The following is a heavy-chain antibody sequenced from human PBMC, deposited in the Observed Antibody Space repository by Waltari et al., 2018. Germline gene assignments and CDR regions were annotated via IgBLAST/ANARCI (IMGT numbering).Heavy chain of an antibody. J-gene: IGHJ4*02. CDR2: INPKNVET. Sequence: LVQSGAEVKKPGASVKVSCKASGYTFTGYARLWVRQAPGQGLEWMGRINPKNVETHDAQKFQGRVAMTTDTSTNTAFMELHSLRSDDTAVYYCLRDSSGSHFDYWGQGTLVTVSS. D-gene: IGHD3-22*01. V-gene: IGHV1-2*06. CDR1: GYTFTGYA. CDR3: LRDSSGSHFDY.